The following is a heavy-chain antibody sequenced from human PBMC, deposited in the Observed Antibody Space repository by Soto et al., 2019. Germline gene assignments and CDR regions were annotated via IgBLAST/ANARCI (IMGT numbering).Heavy chain of an antibody. Sequence: SETLSLTCSVSGGSISSYHWIWIRQPPGKGLEWIGYIYYSGTTSYNPSLKSRVTMSVDTSKNQFSLNLSSVTAADTAVYYCARARQRDTGRGMDVWGQGTTVTVSS. V-gene: IGHV4-59*01. CDR1: GGSISSYH. CDR2: IYYSGTT. J-gene: IGHJ6*02. CDR3: ARARQRDTGRGMDV. D-gene: IGHD5-18*01.